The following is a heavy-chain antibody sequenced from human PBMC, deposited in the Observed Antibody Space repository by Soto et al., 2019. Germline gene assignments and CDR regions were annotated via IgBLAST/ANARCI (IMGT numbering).Heavy chain of an antibody. Sequence: QVQLVESGGGLVKPEGSLRVSRVVSGITFSDYYMTWIRQAPGKGLEWISYISDSGSTTYYSDLVKGRFTVSRDNAKNSMYLQMNSLRAEDTAVYYCARVRRRGYYALDVWGQGTTVTVSS. CDR2: ISDSGSTT. J-gene: IGHJ6*02. D-gene: IGHD3-10*01. CDR1: GITFSDYY. V-gene: IGHV3-11*01. CDR3: ARVRRRGYYALDV.